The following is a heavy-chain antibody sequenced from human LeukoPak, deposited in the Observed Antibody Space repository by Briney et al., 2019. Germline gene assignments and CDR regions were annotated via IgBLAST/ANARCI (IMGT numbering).Heavy chain of an antibody. CDR3: ARSFRSHEAFDY. V-gene: IGHV4-38-2*02. CDR2: IYYTGNT. D-gene: IGHD3-3*02. Sequence: PSETLSLTCSVSGDSIIGYYWGWIRQPPGKGLEWIGNIYYTGNTYYNSSLKSRVTISVDTSKNQFSLKLSSVTAADTAVYYCARSFRSHEAFDYWGQGTLVTVSS. CDR1: GDSIIGYY. J-gene: IGHJ4*02.